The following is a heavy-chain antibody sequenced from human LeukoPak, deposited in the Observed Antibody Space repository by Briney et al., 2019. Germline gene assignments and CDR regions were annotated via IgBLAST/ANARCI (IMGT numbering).Heavy chain of an antibody. CDR1: GGSFSGNY. CDR3: ARGRDTAMPIDY. CDR2: INHSGST. J-gene: IGHJ4*02. V-gene: IGHV4-34*01. D-gene: IGHD5-18*01. Sequence: SETLSLTCAVYGGSFSGNYWSWIRQPPGKGLEWIGEINHSGSTNYNPSLKSRVTISVDTSKNQFSLKLSSVTAADTAVYYCARGRDTAMPIDYWGQGTLVTVSS.